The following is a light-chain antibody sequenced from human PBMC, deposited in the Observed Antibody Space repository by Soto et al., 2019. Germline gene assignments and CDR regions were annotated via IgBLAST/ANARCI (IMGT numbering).Light chain of an antibody. Sequence: MVLAQSPGTLSLSTGARATLSFSASQSVSSSYLAWYQQKTGQAPRLIIYGASSRATGIPDRFSGSMSGTDVNLTISRLEPEDFAVYYCQQYGSSPRTFGQGTKVDI. CDR1: QSVSSSY. CDR2: GAS. J-gene: IGKJ1*01. V-gene: IGKV3-20*01. CDR3: QQYGSSPRT.